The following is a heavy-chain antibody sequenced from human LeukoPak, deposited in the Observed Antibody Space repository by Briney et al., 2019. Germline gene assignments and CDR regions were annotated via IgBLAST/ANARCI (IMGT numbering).Heavy chain of an antibody. CDR3: AKDSRYYYVDY. V-gene: IGHV3-30*02. J-gene: IGHJ4*02. Sequence: GGSLRLSCAASGFTFSSYEMNWVRQGPGKGLEWVAFIRYDGSKEYYADSVKGRFTISRDNSKNTLYLQMNSLKTEDTAVYYCAKDSRYYYVDYWGQGTLVTVSS. CDR2: IRYDGSKE. CDR1: GFTFSSYE. D-gene: IGHD1-14*01.